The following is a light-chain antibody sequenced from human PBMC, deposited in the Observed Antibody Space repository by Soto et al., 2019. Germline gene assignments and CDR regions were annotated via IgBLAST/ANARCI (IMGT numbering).Light chain of an antibody. Sequence: QSVLTQPASVSGSPGQSITISCTGTSSDVGSYNLVSWYQQHPGKAPKLMIYEVSKRPSGVSNRFSGSKSGNTASLAISGLQAEDEADYYCCSYAGSSTHVVFCGGTKLTV. V-gene: IGLV2-23*02. CDR2: EVS. CDR1: SSDVGSYNL. J-gene: IGLJ2*01. CDR3: CSYAGSSTHVV.